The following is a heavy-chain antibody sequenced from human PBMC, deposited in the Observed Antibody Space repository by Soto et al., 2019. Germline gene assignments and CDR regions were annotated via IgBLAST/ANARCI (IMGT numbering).Heavy chain of an antibody. CDR3: IYRRAAYDYHGLDV. V-gene: IGHV2-5*01. CDR1: GFSLRTTGVG. Sequence: QITLKESGPTLVKPTQTLTLTCTFSGFSLRTTGVGVGWIRQPPGQSLEWLAVLYFNEDRRYNPSLTNRLTITKDTSKDQVVLAMTDVDPVDTATYYCIYRRAAYDYHGLDVWGQGTTVTVSS. CDR2: LYFNEDR. D-gene: IGHD6-13*01. J-gene: IGHJ6*02.